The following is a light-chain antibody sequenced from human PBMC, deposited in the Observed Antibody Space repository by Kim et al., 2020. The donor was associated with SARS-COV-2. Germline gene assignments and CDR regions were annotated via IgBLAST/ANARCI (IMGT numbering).Light chain of an antibody. CDR1: QDISTY. V-gene: IGKV3-11*01. CDR3: QRRSDWST. CDR2: DAS. Sequence: LSWRPGGSAPLPCKSSQDISTYLGWYQQRPGQAPRLLIYDASDRATGIPARFSGSWSGTDFTLTISSLEPEDFAIYYCQRRSDWSTFGQGTKLEIK. J-gene: IGKJ2*01.